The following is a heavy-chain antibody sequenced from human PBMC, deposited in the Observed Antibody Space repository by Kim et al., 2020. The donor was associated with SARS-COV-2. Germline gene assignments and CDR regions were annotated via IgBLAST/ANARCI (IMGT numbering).Heavy chain of an antibody. Sequence: SETLSLTCTVSGYSISSGYYWGWFRQPPGEGLEWIGIIHHSGSTYYNPSLRSRVTMSVDTSMNQFSLKLSSVTAADTAVYHCARRGRRWSFDQWGQGTLV. CDR1: GYSISSGYY. D-gene: IGHD6-13*01. V-gene: IGHV4-38-2*02. CDR3: ARRGRRWSFDQ. J-gene: IGHJ4*02. CDR2: IHHSGST.